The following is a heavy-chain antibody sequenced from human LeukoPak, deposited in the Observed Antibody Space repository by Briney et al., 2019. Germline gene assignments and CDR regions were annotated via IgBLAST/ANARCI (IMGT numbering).Heavy chain of an antibody. J-gene: IGHJ3*02. CDR2: IISGGGT. D-gene: IGHD3-22*01. V-gene: IGHV3-66*01. CDR3: ARERGPDSNGYNNAFDI. CDR1: GFTVSSNY. Sequence: AGGSLRLSCAASGFTVSSNYMSWVRQAPGKGLEWVSVIISGGGTRDADTVKGRFTISRDNSKNTLFLQMSSLRVEDTAVYYCARERGPDSNGYNNAFDIWGQGTRVTVSS.